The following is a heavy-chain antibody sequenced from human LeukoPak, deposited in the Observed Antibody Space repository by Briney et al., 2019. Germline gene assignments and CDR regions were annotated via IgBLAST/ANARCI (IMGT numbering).Heavy chain of an antibody. CDR1: GFTFSSYS. CDR3: ARPSYSSGWSFFDY. CDR2: ISYDGSNK. Sequence: GGSLRLSCAASGFTFSSYSMNWVRQAPGKGLEWVAVISYDGSNKYYADSVKGRFTISRDNSKNTLYLQMNSLRTEDTAVYYCARPSYSSGWSFFDYWGQGTLVTVSS. J-gene: IGHJ4*02. D-gene: IGHD6-19*01. V-gene: IGHV3-30*03.